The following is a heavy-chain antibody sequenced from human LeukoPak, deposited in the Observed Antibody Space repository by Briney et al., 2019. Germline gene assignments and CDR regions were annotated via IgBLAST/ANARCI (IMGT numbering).Heavy chain of an antibody. CDR3: ARDPDDYGDDGWFDP. CDR2: INPNSGGT. D-gene: IGHD4-17*01. Sequence: ASVKVSCKASGYTFTGYYMHWVRQAPGQGLEWMGWINPNSGGTNYAQKFQGRVTMTRDTSISTAYMKLSRLRSDDTAVYYCARDPDDYGDDGWFDPWGQGTLVTVSS. CDR1: GYTFTGYY. V-gene: IGHV1-2*02. J-gene: IGHJ5*02.